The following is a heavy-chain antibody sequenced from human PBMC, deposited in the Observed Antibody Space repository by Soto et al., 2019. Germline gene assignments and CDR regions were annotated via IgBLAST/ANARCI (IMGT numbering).Heavy chain of an antibody. CDR2: MYNTGST. CDR1: GGSISSYY. D-gene: IGHD2-21*02. V-gene: IGHV4-59*01. J-gene: IGHJ6*02. CDR3: ARDLWGYCGADCYPLDV. Sequence: QVRLQESGPGLVKPSETLSLTCTVSGGSISSYYWSWIRQPPGKGLEWIGYMYNTGSTIYNPSLKRRVTISVDTSKNQFSLKLNSVTAADTAVSYCARDLWGYCGADCYPLDVWGQGTMVTVSS.